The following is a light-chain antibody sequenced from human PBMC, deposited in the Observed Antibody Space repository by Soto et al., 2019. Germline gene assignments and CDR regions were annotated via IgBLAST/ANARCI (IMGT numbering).Light chain of an antibody. Sequence: QSALTQPASVSGSPGQSITISCTGSSSDVGAYNYVSWYQQHPGKAPRLMIYEVTNRPSGVSNRFSASKSGNTASLTISGLRAEDEADYYCSLYTSGSTLVVFGGGTQLTVL. CDR3: SLYTSGSTLVV. CDR2: EVT. V-gene: IGLV2-14*01. CDR1: SSDVGAYNY. J-gene: IGLJ2*01.